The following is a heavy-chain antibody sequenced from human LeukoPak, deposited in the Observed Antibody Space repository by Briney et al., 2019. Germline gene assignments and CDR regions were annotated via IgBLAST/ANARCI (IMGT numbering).Heavy chain of an antibody. CDR1: GFTFDDYT. D-gene: IGHD6-19*01. J-gene: IGHJ6*03. CDR3: AKDIALSGWTSRLVGEYYMDV. V-gene: IGHV3-43*01. Sequence: GGSLRLSCAASGFTFDDYTMHWVRQAPGKGLEWVSLISWDGGSTYYADSVKGRFTISRDNSKNSLYLQMNSLRTEDTALYYCAKDIALSGWTSRLVGEYYMDVWGKGTTVTISS. CDR2: ISWDGGST.